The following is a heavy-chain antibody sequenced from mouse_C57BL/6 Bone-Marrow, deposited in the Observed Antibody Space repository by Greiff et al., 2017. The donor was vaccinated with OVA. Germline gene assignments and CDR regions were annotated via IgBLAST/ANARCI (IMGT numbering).Heavy chain of an antibody. D-gene: IGHD2-5*01. V-gene: IGHV1-50*01. CDR2: IDPSGSYT. CDR1: GYTFTSYW. Sequence: QVQLQQPGAELVKPGASVKLSCKASGYTFTSYWMQWVKQRPGQGLEWIGEIDPSGSYTNYNQKFTGKATLTVDTSSSSAYMQLSSLTSEDSAVYYCARSYYSNYEGFAYWGQGTLVTVSA. CDR3: ARSYYSNYEGFAY. J-gene: IGHJ3*01.